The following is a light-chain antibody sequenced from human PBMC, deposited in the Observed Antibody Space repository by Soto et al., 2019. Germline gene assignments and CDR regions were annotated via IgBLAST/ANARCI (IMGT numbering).Light chain of an antibody. CDR1: QSVSSS. J-gene: IGKJ1*01. Sequence: EIVMTQSPDTLSVSPGERASLACRASQSVSSSLAWYQQKPGQAPRLLIFGASTRATGIPARFSGSGSGTEFTLTIRSLQSEDFALYYCHQYYNRPWTFGQGTKVEIK. CDR3: HQYYNRPWT. V-gene: IGKV3-15*01. CDR2: GAS.